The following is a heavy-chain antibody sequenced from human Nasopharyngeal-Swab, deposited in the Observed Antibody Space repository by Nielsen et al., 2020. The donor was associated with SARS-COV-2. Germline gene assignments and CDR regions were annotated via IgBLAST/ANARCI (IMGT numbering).Heavy chain of an antibody. D-gene: IGHD3-3*01. CDR2: IKSETDGGTT. V-gene: IGHV3-15*01. J-gene: IGHJ4*02. CDR3: TTYDFWSGPSDY. CDR1: GFAFSNAW. Sequence: GESLKISCAASGFAFSNAWMSWVRQAPGKGLEWVGRIKSETDGGTTDHAAPVKGRFTISRDDSKNTLYLQMNSLKTEDTAVYYCTTYDFWSGPSDYWGQGTLVTVSS.